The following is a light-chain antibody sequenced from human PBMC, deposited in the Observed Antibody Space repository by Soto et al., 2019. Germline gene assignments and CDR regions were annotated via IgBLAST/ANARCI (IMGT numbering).Light chain of an antibody. CDR3: QQYNSYPWT. V-gene: IGKV1-9*01. Sequence: IHLTLSPSSVSASVGDRVTITCRASQDISSLLAWYQQKPGKAPKLLIYAASNLQSGVPSRFSGGGSGTDFTLTISSLQPEDFGTYYCQQYNSYPWTFGQVTKVDIK. CDR2: AAS. CDR1: QDISSL. J-gene: IGKJ1*01.